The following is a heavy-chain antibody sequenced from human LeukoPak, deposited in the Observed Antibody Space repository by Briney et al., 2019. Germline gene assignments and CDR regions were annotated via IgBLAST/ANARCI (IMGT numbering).Heavy chain of an antibody. J-gene: IGHJ6*03. CDR3: ARVGYHLLYAYYYYYLDV. CDR2: INHSGGT. Sequence: SETLSLTCAVYGETFSGYSWGWIRQPPGKGLEWNGEINHSGGTNYNPSLKSRVTISVATSKNQFSLKVTSLTAADTAVYYCARVGYHLLYAYYYYYLDVWGKGTTVTVSS. V-gene: IGHV4-34*01. D-gene: IGHD2-2*02. CDR1: GETFSGYS.